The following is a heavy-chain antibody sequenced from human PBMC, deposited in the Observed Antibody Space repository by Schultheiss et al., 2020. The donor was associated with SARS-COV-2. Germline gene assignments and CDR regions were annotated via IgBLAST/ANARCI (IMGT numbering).Heavy chain of an antibody. CDR2: SYYSGST. Sequence: SETLSLTCTVSGGSISSSSYYWGWIRQPPGKGLEWIGSSYYSGSTFYTPSLKSRVTISVDTSKNQFSLKLSSVTAADTAVYYCARAGIKFGGVIVNNYYFDYWGQGTLVTVSS. CDR3: ARAGIKFGGVIVNNYYFDY. CDR1: GGSISSSSYY. D-gene: IGHD3-16*02. V-gene: IGHV4-39*07. J-gene: IGHJ4*02.